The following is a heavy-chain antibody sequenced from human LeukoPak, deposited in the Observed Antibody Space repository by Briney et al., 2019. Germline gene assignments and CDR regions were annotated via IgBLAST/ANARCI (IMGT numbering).Heavy chain of an antibody. J-gene: IGHJ4*02. CDR1: GFTFNSYV. Sequence: PGGSLRLSCAASGFTFNSYVMHWVRQAPGKGLEYVSAISSNGGRTYYANSVKGRFTISRDNSNNTLYLQVNSLTAEDTTIYYCAKATGTLGNWGQGTLVTVSS. CDR2: ISSNGGRT. D-gene: IGHD1-1*01. CDR3: AKATGTLGN. V-gene: IGHV3-64*01.